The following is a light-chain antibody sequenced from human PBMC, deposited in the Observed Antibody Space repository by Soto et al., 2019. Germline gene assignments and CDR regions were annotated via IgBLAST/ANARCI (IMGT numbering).Light chain of an antibody. J-gene: IGKJ2*02. CDR1: QPLLHSNGFNY. Sequence: DVVMTQSPLSLPVPPGEPASISCRSSQPLLHSNGFNYLDWYLQRPGQSPQLLIFLGSTRASEVPDRFSGSGSGTDFTLKISRVEAEDVGVYYCMQALQSPRTFGQGTKLEIK. CDR3: MQALQSPRT. V-gene: IGKV2-28*01. CDR2: LGS.